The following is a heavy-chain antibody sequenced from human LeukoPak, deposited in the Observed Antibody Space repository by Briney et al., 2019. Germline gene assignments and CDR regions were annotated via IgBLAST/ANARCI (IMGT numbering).Heavy chain of an antibody. Sequence: SETLSLTCTVSGDSMSSRNYYWGWIRQPPGKGLEWIGHIYYSGSVYYNPSLKSRVSISVDTSKNQFSLKLSSVTAADTAVYYCARRPTTRDYYYHNLDIWGHGTTVTVSS. CDR2: IYYSGSV. CDR3: ARRPTTRDYYYHNLDI. CDR1: GDSMSSRNYY. V-gene: IGHV4-39*01. D-gene: IGHD4-11*01. J-gene: IGHJ6*02.